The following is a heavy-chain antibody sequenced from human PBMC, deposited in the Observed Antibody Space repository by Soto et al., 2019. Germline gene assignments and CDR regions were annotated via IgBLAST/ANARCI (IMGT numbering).Heavy chain of an antibody. CDR1: GGSISSGGYY. Sequence: SETLSLTCTVSGGSISSGGYYWSWIRQPPGKGLEWIGYIYYSGSTYYNPSLKSRVTISVDTSKNQFSLKLSSVTAADTAVYYCAREEELGYCSGGSCYSGSRWGQGTLVTVSS. D-gene: IGHD2-15*01. CDR3: AREEELGYCSGGSCYSGSR. J-gene: IGHJ4*02. V-gene: IGHV4-30-4*01. CDR2: IYYSGST.